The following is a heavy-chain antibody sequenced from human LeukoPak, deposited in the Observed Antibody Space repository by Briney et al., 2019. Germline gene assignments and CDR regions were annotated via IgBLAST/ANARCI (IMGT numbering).Heavy chain of an antibody. D-gene: IGHD5-12*01. CDR3: ARDSWMNGREGATILSSSGYYYYGMDV. J-gene: IGHJ6*02. CDR1: GYTFTSYA. V-gene: IGHV7-4-1*02. CDR2: INTNTGNP. Sequence: GASVKVSCKASGYTFTSYAMNWVRQAPGQGLEWMGWINTNTGNPTYAQGFTGRFVFSLDTSVSTAYLQISSLKAEDTAVYYCARDSWMNGREGATILSSSGYYYYGMDVWGQGTTVTVSS.